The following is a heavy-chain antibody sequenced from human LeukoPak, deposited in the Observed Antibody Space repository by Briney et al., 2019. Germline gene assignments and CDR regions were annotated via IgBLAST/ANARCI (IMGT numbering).Heavy chain of an antibody. Sequence: GGSLRLSCAASVFTFSSYAMSWVRQAPGKGLEWVSGISGSGNSAYYADSVKGRFTISRDNSKNTLSLQMNSLRAEDTAVYYCAKDRVYASGSRDAFDIWGQGTMVTVSS. CDR1: VFTFSSYA. J-gene: IGHJ3*02. V-gene: IGHV3-23*01. CDR2: ISGSGNSA. CDR3: AKDRVYASGSRDAFDI. D-gene: IGHD3-10*01.